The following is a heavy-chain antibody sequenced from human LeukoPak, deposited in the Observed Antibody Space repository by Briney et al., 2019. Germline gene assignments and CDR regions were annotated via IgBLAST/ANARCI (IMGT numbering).Heavy chain of an antibody. Sequence: SETLSLTCAVSGYSISRGYYWALIRQPPGKGLDWIGPVYHTGSTYYNPSLDSRVTISVDTSKNEFSLNLKSVTAADTAVYYCARAGWIITSGIDYWGQGALVTVSS. J-gene: IGHJ4*02. CDR1: GYSISRGYY. CDR2: VYHTGST. V-gene: IGHV4-38-2*01. D-gene: IGHD3-10*01. CDR3: ARAGWIITSGIDY.